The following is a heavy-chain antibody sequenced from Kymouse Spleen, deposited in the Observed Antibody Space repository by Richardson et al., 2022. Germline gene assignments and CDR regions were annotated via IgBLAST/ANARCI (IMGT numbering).Heavy chain of an antibody. V-gene: IGHV4-39*01. CDR1: GGSISSSSYY. CDR2: IYYSGST. J-gene: IGHJ6*02. D-gene: IGHD3-9*01. CDR3: ARQNVLRYFDWLFHGGMDV. Sequence: QLQLQESGPGLVKPSETLSLTCTVSGGSISSSSYYWGWIRQPPGKGLEWIGSIYYSGSTYYNPSLKSRVTISVDTSKNQFSLKLSSVTAADTAVYYCARQNVLRYFDWLFHGGMDVWGQGTTVTVSS.